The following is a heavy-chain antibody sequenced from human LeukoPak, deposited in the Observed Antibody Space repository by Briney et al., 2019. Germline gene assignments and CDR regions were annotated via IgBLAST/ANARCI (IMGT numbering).Heavy chain of an antibody. Sequence: PGGSLRLSCAASGFTFSSHWMSWVRQAPGKGLEWVANIKKDGSEKYYVDSVKGRFTISRDNAKNSLYLQMNSLRAEDTALYYCAKDFLRYSYDAGYFDYWGQGTLVTVSS. V-gene: IGHV3-7*03. CDR3: AKDFLRYSYDAGYFDY. CDR1: GFTFSSHW. D-gene: IGHD5-18*01. CDR2: IKKDGSEK. J-gene: IGHJ4*02.